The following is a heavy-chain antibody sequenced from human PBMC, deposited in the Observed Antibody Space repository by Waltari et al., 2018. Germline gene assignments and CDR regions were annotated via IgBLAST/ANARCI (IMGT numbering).Heavy chain of an antibody. Sequence: EVQLVESGGGLVQPGGSLRLSCVASGFTFSYYWMHWVRQAPGKGLVCVSRINSDGSTTSYADSLKGRFTISRDNARNTLYLQMNSLRAEDTAVYYCARDGYSYGLGTFDVWGQGTMVTVSS. CDR2: INSDGSTT. J-gene: IGHJ3*01. CDR1: GFTFSYYW. D-gene: IGHD5-18*01. CDR3: ARDGYSYGLGTFDV. V-gene: IGHV3-74*01.